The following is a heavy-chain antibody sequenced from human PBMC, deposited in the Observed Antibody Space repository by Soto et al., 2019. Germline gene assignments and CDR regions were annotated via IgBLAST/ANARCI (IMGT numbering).Heavy chain of an antibody. J-gene: IGHJ4*02. V-gene: IGHV1-46*01. D-gene: IGHD3-10*01. CDR1: GFDFTDHY. CDR2: ISPDGGST. Sequence: GASVKVSCTASGFDFTDHYRHWVRQAPGQGLEWMGIISPDGGSTRYSQKFQARITMTRDTSTSTVYMELSSLRSEDTAIYYCARAPRGGVIIVITWAQIDYWGQGTLVTVSS. CDR3: ARAPRGGVIIVITWAQIDY.